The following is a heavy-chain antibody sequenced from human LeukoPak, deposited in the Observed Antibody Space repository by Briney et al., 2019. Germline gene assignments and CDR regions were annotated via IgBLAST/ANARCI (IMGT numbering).Heavy chain of an antibody. CDR2: IYYSGST. D-gene: IGHD6-13*01. CDR3: ARAPYSSNFDY. V-gene: IGHV4-39*07. J-gene: IGHJ4*02. CDR1: GGSISSGTYY. Sequence: SETLSLTCIVSGGSISSGTYYWGWRRQPPGKGLEWIGSIYYSGSTYYSPSLKSRVTISVDTSKNQFSLRLNSVTAADTAVYYCARAPYSSNFDYWGQGTLVTVSS.